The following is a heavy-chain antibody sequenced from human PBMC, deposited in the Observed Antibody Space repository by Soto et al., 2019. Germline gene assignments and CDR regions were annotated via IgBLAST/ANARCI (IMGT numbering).Heavy chain of an antibody. Sequence: XGSLRLSCSASGFAFSSHPMSWVRQAPERGLEWVSGISDGGDLTYNADSVKGRFTISRDNSKNILFLQMNSLRAEDTALYYCARRAFGSSRSFDLWGQGTMVTVS. CDR1: GFAFSSHP. V-gene: IGHV3-23*01. J-gene: IGHJ3*01. CDR3: ARRAFGSSRSFDL. CDR2: ISDGGDLT. D-gene: IGHD6-6*01.